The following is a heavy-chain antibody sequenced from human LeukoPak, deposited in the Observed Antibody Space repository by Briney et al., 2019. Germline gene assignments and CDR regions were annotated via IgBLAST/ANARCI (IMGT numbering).Heavy chain of an antibody. J-gene: IGHJ6*02. Sequence: PSETLSLTCTVSGASVSSYYWSWIRQPPGKGLEWIGDIYFSGSTNYNPSLKSRVTMSVDTSKNQFSLKLSSVTAADTAVYYCARDVRPTYYYGSGSPGAGKGMYYYYYYGMDVWGQGTTVTVSS. D-gene: IGHD3-10*01. CDR1: GASVSSYY. CDR2: IYFSGST. CDR3: ARDVRPTYYYGSGSPGAGKGMYYYYYYGMDV. V-gene: IGHV4-59*02.